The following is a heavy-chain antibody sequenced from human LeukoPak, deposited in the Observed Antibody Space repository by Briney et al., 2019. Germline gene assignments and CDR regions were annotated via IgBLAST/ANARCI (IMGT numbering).Heavy chain of an antibody. CDR3: ARGRAETRGLYYFDY. Sequence: AASVKVSCKASGGTSNSHAISWVRQAPGQGLEWMGGIIPIFGTANYAQKFQGRVTMTRNTSISTAYMELSSLRSEDTAVYYCARGRAETRGLYYFDYWGQGTLVIVSS. CDR1: GGTSNSHA. D-gene: IGHD1-14*01. J-gene: IGHJ4*02. CDR2: IIPIFGTA. V-gene: IGHV1-69*05.